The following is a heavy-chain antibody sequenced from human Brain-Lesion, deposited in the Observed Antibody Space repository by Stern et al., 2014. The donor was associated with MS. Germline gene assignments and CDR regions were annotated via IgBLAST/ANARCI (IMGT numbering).Heavy chain of an antibody. J-gene: IGHJ5*02. CDR1: GFTFGSCA. V-gene: IGHV3-30*18. D-gene: IGHD2/OR15-2a*01. CDR3: AKDRQYLTYFFDH. CDR2: ASYDGSNK. Sequence: VKLLESGGGVVQPGRPLRLSCIASGFTFGSCAMHWVRQAPGTGLEREGGASYDGSNKYYANSVKGRFTISRDNSQNTLYMQMSSLRPEDTAVYYCAKDRQYLTYFFDHWGQGSLVTVSS.